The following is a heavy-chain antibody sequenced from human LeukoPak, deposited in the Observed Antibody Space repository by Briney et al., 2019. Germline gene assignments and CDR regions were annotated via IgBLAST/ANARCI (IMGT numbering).Heavy chain of an antibody. J-gene: IGHJ4*02. D-gene: IGHD3-16*02. CDR2: ISAYNGNT. V-gene: IGHV1-18*01. CDR1: SYTFTSYG. CDR3: ARTYDYVWGSYRSLDY. Sequence: EASVKVSCKASSYTFTSYGISWVRQAPGQGLEWMGWISAYNGNTNYAQKLQGRVTMTTDTSTSTAYMELRSLRSDNTAVYYCARTYDYVWGSYRSLDYWGQGTLVTVSS.